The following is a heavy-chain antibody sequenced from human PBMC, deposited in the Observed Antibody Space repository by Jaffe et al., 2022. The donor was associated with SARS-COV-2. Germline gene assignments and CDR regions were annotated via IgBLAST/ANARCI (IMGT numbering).Heavy chain of an antibody. J-gene: IGHJ3*02. V-gene: IGHV4-59*01. Sequence: QVQLQESGPGLVKPSETLSLTCTVSGGSISSYYWSWIRQPPGKGLEWIGYIYYSGSTNYNPSLKSRVTISVDTSKNQFSLKLSSVTAADTAVYYCARAPPTLCSGGSCSDAFDIWGQGTMVTVSS. CDR3: ARAPPTLCSGGSCSDAFDI. CDR1: GGSISSYY. D-gene: IGHD2-15*01. CDR2: IYYSGST.